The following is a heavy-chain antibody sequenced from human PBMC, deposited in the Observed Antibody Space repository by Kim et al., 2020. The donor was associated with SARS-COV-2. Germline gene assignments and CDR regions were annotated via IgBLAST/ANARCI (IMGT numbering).Heavy chain of an antibody. CDR1: GFTFSSYS. Sequence: GGSLRLSCAASGFTFSSYSMNWVRQAPGKVLEWVSSISSSSSYIYYADSVKGRFTISRDNAKNSLYLQMNSLRAEDTAVYYCGRPPSIAVVRPWGQGTLVTVSS. J-gene: IGHJ5*02. CDR3: GRPPSIAVVRP. CDR2: ISSSSSYI. D-gene: IGHD6-19*01. V-gene: IGHV3-21*01.